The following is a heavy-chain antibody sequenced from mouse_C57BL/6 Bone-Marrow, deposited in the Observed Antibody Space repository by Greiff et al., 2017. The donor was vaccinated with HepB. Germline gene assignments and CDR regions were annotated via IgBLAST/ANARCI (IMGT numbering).Heavy chain of an antibody. CDR3: ARFDY. CDR2: IYPGSGNT. V-gene: IGHV1-76*01. Sequence: QVQLQQSGAELVRPGASVKLSCKASGYTFTNYYINWVKQRPGQGLEWIARIYPGSGNTYYNEKFKGKATLTAEKSSSTAYMQLSSLTSEDSAVYFCARFDYWGQGTTLTVSS. CDR1: GYTFTNYY. J-gene: IGHJ2*01.